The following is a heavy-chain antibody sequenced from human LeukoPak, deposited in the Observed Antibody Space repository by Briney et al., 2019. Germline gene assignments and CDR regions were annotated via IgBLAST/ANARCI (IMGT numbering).Heavy chain of an antibody. CDR1: GGSFSGDY. CDR3: AKEADYDILTGYYKYFDY. Sequence: PSETLSLTCAVYGGSFSGDYWSWIRQAPGKGLEWVSAISGSGGSTYYADSVKGRFTISRDNSKNTLYLQMNSLRAEDTAVYYCAKEADYDILTGYYKYFDYWGQGTLVTVSS. V-gene: IGHV3-23*01. CDR2: ISGSGGST. D-gene: IGHD3-9*01. J-gene: IGHJ4*02.